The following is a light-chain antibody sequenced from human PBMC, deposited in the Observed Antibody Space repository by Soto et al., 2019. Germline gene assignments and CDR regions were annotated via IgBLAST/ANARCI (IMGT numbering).Light chain of an antibody. Sequence: SYELTQPPSVSVSPGQTARITCSGDALPNQYAYWYQQKPGQAPVLVIYKDSERPSGIPERFSGSSSGTTVTLTISGVQAEDEADYYCQSADSSGTYYVFGTGTKLTVL. CDR2: KDS. CDR1: ALPNQY. V-gene: IGLV3-25*03. J-gene: IGLJ1*01. CDR3: QSADSSGTYYV.